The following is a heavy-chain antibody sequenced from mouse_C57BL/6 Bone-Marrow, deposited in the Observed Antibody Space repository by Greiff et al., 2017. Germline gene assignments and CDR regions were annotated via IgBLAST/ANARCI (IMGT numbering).Heavy chain of an antibody. Sequence: VQLQESGAELMKPGASVKLSCKATGYTFTGYWIEWVKQRPGHGLEWIGEILPGSGSTNYNEKFKGKAPFPADTSSNTAYMQLSSLTTEDSAIYYCARHVDSSGSYYYAMDYWGQGTSVTVSS. D-gene: IGHD3-2*02. CDR2: ILPGSGST. CDR1: GYTFTGYW. J-gene: IGHJ4*01. V-gene: IGHV1-9*01. CDR3: ARHVDSSGSYYYAMDY.